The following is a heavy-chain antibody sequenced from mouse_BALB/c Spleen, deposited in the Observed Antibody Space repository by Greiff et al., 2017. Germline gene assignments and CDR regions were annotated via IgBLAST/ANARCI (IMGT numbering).Heavy chain of an antibody. CDR1: GYTFSSYW. CDR3: ASQGIGRLRRGFAY. Sequence: VQLHQSGAELMKPGASVKISCKATGYTFSSYWIEWVKQRPGHGLEWIGEILPGSGSTNYNEKFKGKATFTADTSSNTAYMQLSSLTSEDSAVYYCASQGIGRLRRGFAYWGQGTLVTVSA. V-gene: IGHV1-9*01. D-gene: IGHD2-4*01. CDR2: ILPGSGST. J-gene: IGHJ3*01.